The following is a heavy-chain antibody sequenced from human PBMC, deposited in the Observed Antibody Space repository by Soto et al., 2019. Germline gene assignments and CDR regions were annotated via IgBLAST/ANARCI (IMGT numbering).Heavy chain of an antibody. CDR3: ARDPLTHYYYYGMDV. V-gene: IGHV3-30-3*01. CDR2: ISYDGSNK. J-gene: IGHJ6*02. Sequence: QVQLVESGGGVVQPGRSLRLSCAASGFTFSSYAMHWVRQAPGKGLEWVAVISYDGSNKYYADSVKGRFTISRDNSKNTLYLQMNSLRAEDTAVYYCARDPLTHYYYYGMDVWGQGTTVTVSS. CDR1: GFTFSSYA. D-gene: IGHD2-21*02.